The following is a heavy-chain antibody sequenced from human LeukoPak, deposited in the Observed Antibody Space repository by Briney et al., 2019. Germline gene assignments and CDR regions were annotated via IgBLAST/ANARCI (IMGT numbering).Heavy chain of an antibody. J-gene: IGHJ4*02. CDR2: INHSGST. CDR3: ARRKVGYFDWLPQYYFDY. CDR1: GGSFSGYY. Sequence: SETLSLTCAVYGGSFSGYYWSWIRQPPGKGLEWIGEINHSGSTNYNPSLKSRVTISVDTSKNQFSLKLSSVTAADTAVYYCARRKVGYFDWLPQYYFDYWGQGTLVTVSS. V-gene: IGHV4-34*01. D-gene: IGHD3-9*01.